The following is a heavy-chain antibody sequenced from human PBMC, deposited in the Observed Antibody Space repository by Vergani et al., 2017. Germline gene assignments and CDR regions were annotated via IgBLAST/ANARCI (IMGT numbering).Heavy chain of an antibody. CDR3: ARAIAAAGTMVGYYYYGMDV. Sequence: QVQLQESGPGLVKPSETLSLTCAVSGYSIRSGYYWGWIRQPPGKGLEWIGSIYHSGSTYYNPSLKSRVTISVDTSKNQFSLKLSSVTAADTAVYYCARAIAAAGTMVGYYYYGMDVWGQGTTVTVSS. V-gene: IGHV4-38-2*01. CDR1: GYSIRSGYY. CDR2: IYHSGST. J-gene: IGHJ6*02. D-gene: IGHD6-13*01.